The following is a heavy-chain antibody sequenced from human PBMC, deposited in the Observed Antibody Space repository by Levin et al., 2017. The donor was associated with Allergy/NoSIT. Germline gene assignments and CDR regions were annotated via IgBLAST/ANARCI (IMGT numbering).Heavy chain of an antibody. J-gene: IGHJ4*02. CDR2: IYYSGST. V-gene: IGHV4-39*01. CDR3: ARARIAVAGRKGYFDY. Sequence: SQTLSLTCPVSGGSISSSSYYWGWIRQPPGKGLEWIGSIYYSGSTYYNPSLKSRVTISVDTSKNQFSLKLSSVTAADTAVYYCARARIAVAGRKGYFDYWGQGTLVTVSS. CDR1: GGSISSSSYY. D-gene: IGHD6-19*01.